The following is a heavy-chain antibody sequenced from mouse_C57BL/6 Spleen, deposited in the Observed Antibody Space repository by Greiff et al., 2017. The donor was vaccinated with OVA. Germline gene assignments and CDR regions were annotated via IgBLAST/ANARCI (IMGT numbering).Heavy chain of an antibody. V-gene: IGHV1-53*01. CDR3: TRGNTYWYFDV. Sequence: QVQLQQPGTELVKPGASVKLSCKASGYTFTSYWMHWVKQRPGQGLEWIGNINPSNGGTNYNEKFKSKATLTVDKSSSTAYMQRSSLTSEDSAVXYCTRGNTYWYFDVWGTGTPVTVSS. J-gene: IGHJ1*03. CDR1: GYTFTSYW. D-gene: IGHD2-1*01. CDR2: INPSNGGT.